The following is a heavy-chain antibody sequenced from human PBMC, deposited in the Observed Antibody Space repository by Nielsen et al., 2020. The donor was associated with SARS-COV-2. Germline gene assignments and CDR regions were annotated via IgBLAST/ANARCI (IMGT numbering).Heavy chain of an antibody. CDR3: ARDDDNWGSLAY. J-gene: IGHJ4*02. CDR2: IYYSGNT. D-gene: IGHD7-27*01. CDR1: GGSITTYY. V-gene: IGHV4-59*13. Sequence: GSLRLSCAVSGGSITTYYWHWIRQSPGKGLEWIGYIYYSGNTNYNPSPKSRVTISVDTSKNQFSLKLSSVTAADTAVYYCARDDDNWGSLAYWGQGTLVTVSS.